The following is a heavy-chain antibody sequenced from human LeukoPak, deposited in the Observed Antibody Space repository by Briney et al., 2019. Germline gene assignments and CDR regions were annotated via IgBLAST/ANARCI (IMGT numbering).Heavy chain of an antibody. Sequence: ETLSLTCTVSGGSVSSSGHFWNWVRQAPGKGLEWVASIKHDGSEKYYVDSVRGRFTISRDNTMNSLYLQMSSLRAEDTAVYYCATPLDYYDRSDSHQGGDWGQGTLVTVSS. CDR3: ATPLDYYDRSDSHQGGD. CDR2: IKHDGSEK. D-gene: IGHD3-22*01. J-gene: IGHJ4*02. V-gene: IGHV3-7*01. CDR1: GGSVSSSGHF.